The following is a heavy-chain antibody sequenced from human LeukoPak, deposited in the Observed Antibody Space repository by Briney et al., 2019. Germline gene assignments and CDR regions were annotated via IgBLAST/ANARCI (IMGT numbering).Heavy chain of an antibody. CDR1: GFTVSSNY. D-gene: IGHD3-22*01. V-gene: IGHV3-53*04. Sequence: PGGSLRLSCAASGFTVSSNYMSWVRQAPGKGLEWVSVIYSGGSTYYADSVKGRFTISRHNSKNTLYLQMNSLRAEDTAVYYCARGSDSSGYYYYFDYWGQGTLVTVSS. CDR2: IYSGGST. CDR3: ARGSDSSGYYYYFDY. J-gene: IGHJ4*02.